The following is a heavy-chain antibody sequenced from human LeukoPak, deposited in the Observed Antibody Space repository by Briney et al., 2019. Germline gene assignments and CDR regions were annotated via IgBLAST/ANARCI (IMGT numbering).Heavy chain of an antibody. CDR2: INPSGGST. CDR3: ARVFRSGSLQH. Sequence: GASAKVSCKASGYTFTSYYMHWVRQAPGQGLEWMGIINPSGGSTSYAQKFQGRVTITTDESTSTAYMELSSLRSEDTAVYYCARVFRSGSLQHWGQGTLVTVSS. D-gene: IGHD5-12*01. J-gene: IGHJ1*01. CDR1: GYTFTSYY. V-gene: IGHV1-46*01.